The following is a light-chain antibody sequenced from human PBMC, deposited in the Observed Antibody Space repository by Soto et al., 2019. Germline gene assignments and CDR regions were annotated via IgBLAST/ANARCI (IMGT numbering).Light chain of an antibody. CDR3: SSYTTTKEV. Sequence: QSVLTQPASVSGSPGQSITISCTGTSSDVGAYNYVSWYQHRPGKAPKLVIYEVSNRPSGLSNRFSGSKSGNTASLTISGLQAEDEADYFCSSYTTTKEVFGTGTKVTVL. CDR1: SSDVGAYNY. J-gene: IGLJ1*01. V-gene: IGLV2-14*01. CDR2: EVS.